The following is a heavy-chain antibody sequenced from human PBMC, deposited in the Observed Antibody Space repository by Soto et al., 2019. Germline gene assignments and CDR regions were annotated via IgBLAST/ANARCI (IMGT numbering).Heavy chain of an antibody. CDR2: IYYSGST. J-gene: IGHJ5*02. CDR1: GGSISSGGYY. Sequence: QVQLQESGPGLVKPSQTLSLTCTVSGGSISSGGYYWSWVRQHPGKGLEWIGYIYYSGSTYYNPSLKSRVTISADTSKHQCSPKLSSVTAADTAVYYCASAQRHNWFDPWGQGTRVSVST. V-gene: IGHV4-31*03. CDR3: ASAQRHNWFDP.